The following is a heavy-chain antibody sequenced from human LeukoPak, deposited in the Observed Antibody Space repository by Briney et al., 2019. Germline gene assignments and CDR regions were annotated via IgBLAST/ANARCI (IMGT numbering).Heavy chain of an antibody. V-gene: IGHV4-59*01. D-gene: IGHD2-2*01. Sequence: SEILSLTCTVSGGSISSYYWSWIRQPPGKGLEWIGYIYYSGSTNYNPSLKSRVTISVDTSKNQFSLKLSSVTAADTAVYYCARGVVVPAAMNPYYMDVWGKGTTVTVSS. J-gene: IGHJ6*03. CDR2: IYYSGST. CDR3: ARGVVVPAAMNPYYMDV. CDR1: GGSISSYY.